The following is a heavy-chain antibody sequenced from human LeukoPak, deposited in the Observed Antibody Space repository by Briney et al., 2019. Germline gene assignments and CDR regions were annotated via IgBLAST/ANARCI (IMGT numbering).Heavy chain of an antibody. CDR3: ARLDPRYCSGGSCYSVALGVIDY. Sequence: PETLSLTCTLSVASTSRSSYYWGWIRQPPGKGLEWIVSIYYSGSTYYNPSLKSRVTISVDTSKNQFSLKLSSVTAADTAVYYCARLDPRYCSGGSCYSVALGVIDYWGQGTLVTVSS. CDR1: VASTSRSSYY. V-gene: IGHV4-39*01. CDR2: IYYSGST. D-gene: IGHD2-15*01. J-gene: IGHJ4*02.